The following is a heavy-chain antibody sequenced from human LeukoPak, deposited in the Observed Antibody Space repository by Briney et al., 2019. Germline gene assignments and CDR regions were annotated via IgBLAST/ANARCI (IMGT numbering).Heavy chain of an antibody. J-gene: IGHJ4*02. V-gene: IGHV4-39*07. Sequence: SETLSLTCTVSGGSISSSSYYWGWIRQPPGKGLEWIGSIYYTGSTNYNPSLKSRVTMSVDTSKNQFSLNLQSVTPEDTAVYYCARNLIPEQLVVNFWGQGTLVTVSS. CDR3: ARNLIPEQLVVNF. D-gene: IGHD6-13*01. CDR2: IYYTGST. CDR1: GGSISSSSYY.